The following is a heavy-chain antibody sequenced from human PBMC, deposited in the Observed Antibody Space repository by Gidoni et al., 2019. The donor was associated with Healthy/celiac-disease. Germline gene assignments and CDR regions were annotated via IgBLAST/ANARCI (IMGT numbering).Heavy chain of an antibody. CDR1: GFTFSSYG. CDR2: IWYDGSNK. D-gene: IGHD1-26*01. Sequence: QVQLVESGGGVVQPGRSLRLSCAASGFTFSSYGMHWVRQAPGKGLEWVAVIWYDGSNKYYADSVKGRFTISRDNSKNTLYLQMNSLRAEDTAVYYCARGVGATPFDYCGQGTLVTVSS. CDR3: ARGVGATPFDY. V-gene: IGHV3-33*01. J-gene: IGHJ4*02.